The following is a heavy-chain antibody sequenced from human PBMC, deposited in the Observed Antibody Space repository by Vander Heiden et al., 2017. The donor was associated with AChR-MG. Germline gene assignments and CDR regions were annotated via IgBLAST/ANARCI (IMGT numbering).Heavy chain of an antibody. D-gene: IGHD6-13*01. CDR2: IVVGSGNT. V-gene: IGHV1-58*01. Sequence: QMQLVQSGPEVKKPGTSVKVSCKASGFTFTSSAVQWVRQARGQRLEWIGWIVVGSGNTNYAQKFQERVTITRDMSTSTAYMELSSLRSEDTAVYYCAADASGIAAAGYSTWGQGTLVTVSS. CDR3: AADASGIAAAGYST. CDR1: GFTFTSSA. J-gene: IGHJ5*02.